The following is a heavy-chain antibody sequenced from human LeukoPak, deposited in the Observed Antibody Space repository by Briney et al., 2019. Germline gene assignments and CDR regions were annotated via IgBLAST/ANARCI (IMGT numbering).Heavy chain of an antibody. CDR2: IYYSGST. CDR1: GGSISSSY. J-gene: IGHJ3*02. D-gene: IGHD3-22*01. Sequence: SETLSLTCSVSGGSISSSYWSWIRQAPGKGLEWSGQIYYSGSTNYNPSLKSRVTISVDTSKNQFSLKLSSVTAADTAVYYCAREGMIATGREPAEIWGQGTMVTVSS. CDR3: AREGMIATGREPAEI. V-gene: IGHV4-59*01.